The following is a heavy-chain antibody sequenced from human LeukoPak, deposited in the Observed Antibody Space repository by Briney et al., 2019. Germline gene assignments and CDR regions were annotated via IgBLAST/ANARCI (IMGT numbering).Heavy chain of an antibody. CDR1: GFTFSTYS. V-gene: IGHV3-48*02. Sequence: GGSLRLSCAASGFTFSTYSMNWVRQAPGKGLEWVSYITSSSSTIYYADSVRGRFTISRDNAKNSLYLQMNSLRDEDTAVYYCERVDWMIGAFDIWGQGTMVTVSS. CDR3: ERVDWMIGAFDI. J-gene: IGHJ3*02. D-gene: IGHD3-22*01. CDR2: ITSSSSTI.